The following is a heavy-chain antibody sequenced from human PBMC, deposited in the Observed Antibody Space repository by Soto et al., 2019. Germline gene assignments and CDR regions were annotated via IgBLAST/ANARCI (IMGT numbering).Heavy chain of an antibody. CDR2: INAYNGNT. Sequence: GASVKVSCKASGYTFTSYGISWVRQAPGQGLEWMGWINAYNGNTNYAQKLQGRITMTTDTSTRTVYLDLRSLKSDDTAVYYCARGGYYDNTWGKLSHYGLDVWGQGTSVTVSS. V-gene: IGHV1-18*01. D-gene: IGHD3-16*01. CDR1: GYTFTSYG. CDR3: ARGGYYDNTWGKLSHYGLDV. J-gene: IGHJ6*02.